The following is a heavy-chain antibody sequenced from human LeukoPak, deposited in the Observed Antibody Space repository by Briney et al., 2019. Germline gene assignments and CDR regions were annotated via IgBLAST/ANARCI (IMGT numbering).Heavy chain of an antibody. CDR2: ISGSGGST. CDR1: GFTFSSCA. J-gene: IGHJ6*02. V-gene: IGHV3-23*01. Sequence: GGSLRLSCAASGFTFSSCAMSWVRQAPGKGLEWVSAISGSGGSTYYADSVKGRFTISRDNSKNTLYLQMNSLRAEDTAVYYCAKISRPRITIFGVVPWPNYYYYGMDVWGQGTTVTVSS. D-gene: IGHD3-3*01. CDR3: AKISRPRITIFGVVPWPNYYYYGMDV.